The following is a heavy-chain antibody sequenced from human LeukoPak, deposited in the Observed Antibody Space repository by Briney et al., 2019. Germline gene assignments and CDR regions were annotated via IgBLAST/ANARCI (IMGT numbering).Heavy chain of an antibody. CDR3: ASQTSVRRLVRDGFYYFDY. J-gene: IGHJ4*02. CDR2: IYYSGST. V-gene: IGHV4-39*07. Sequence: SSETLSLTCTVSGGSISSSSYYWGWIRQPPGKGLEWIGSIYYSGSTYYNPSLKSRVTISVDTSKNQFSLKLSSVTAADTAVYYCASQTSVRRLVRDGFYYFDYWGQGTLVTVSS. D-gene: IGHD6-19*01. CDR1: GGSISSSSYY.